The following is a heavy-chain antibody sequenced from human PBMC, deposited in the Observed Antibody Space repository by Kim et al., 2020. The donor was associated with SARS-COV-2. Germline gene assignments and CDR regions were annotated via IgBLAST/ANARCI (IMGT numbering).Heavy chain of an antibody. J-gene: IGHJ4*02. V-gene: IGHV1-46*01. Sequence: SSGQRCQGRVTMTRDTTTSTVYMGLSSLRSEDTAVYYCARDPSGYDHFDYWGQGTLVTVST. D-gene: IGHD5-12*01. CDR3: ARDPSGYDHFDY.